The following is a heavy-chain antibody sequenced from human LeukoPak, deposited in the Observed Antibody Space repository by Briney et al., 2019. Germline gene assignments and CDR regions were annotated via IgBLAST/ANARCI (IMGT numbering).Heavy chain of an antibody. Sequence: ASVKVSCKASGYTFTNYYIYWVRQAPGQGLEWMGIIDPSGGGTTYAQKFQGRVTMTRDTSTSTVYMELSSLRSEDTAVYYCARERPNDRVDYWGQGTLVTVSS. V-gene: IGHV1-46*01. CDR1: GYTFTNYY. CDR3: ARERPNDRVDY. D-gene: IGHD1-1*01. CDR2: IDPSGGGT. J-gene: IGHJ4*02.